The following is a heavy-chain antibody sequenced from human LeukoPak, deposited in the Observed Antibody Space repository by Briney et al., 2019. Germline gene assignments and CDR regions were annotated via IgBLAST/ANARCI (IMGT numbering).Heavy chain of an antibody. CDR1: GGSVSSGSYY. D-gene: IGHD5-18*01. V-gene: IGHV4-61*01. Sequence: PSETLSLTCTVSGGSVSSGSYYWSWIRQPPGKGLEWIGYIYYSGSTNYNPSLKSRVTISVDTSKNQFSLKLSSVTAADTAVYYCARDRDTAMAPRCYYGMDVWGKGTTVTVSS. CDR2: IYYSGST. CDR3: ARDRDTAMAPRCYYGMDV. J-gene: IGHJ6*04.